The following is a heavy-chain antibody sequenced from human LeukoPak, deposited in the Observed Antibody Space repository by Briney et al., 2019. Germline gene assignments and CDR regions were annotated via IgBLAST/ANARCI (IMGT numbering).Heavy chain of an antibody. CDR3: ARGHRITMVRGVITKYYFDY. D-gene: IGHD3-10*01. Sequence: GASVKVSCKASGYTFTSYDINWVRQATGQGLEWMGWMNPNSGNTGYAQKFQGRVTITRNTSISTAYMELSSLRSEDTAVYYCARGHRITMVRGVITKYYFDYWGQGTLVTVS. CDR2: MNPNSGNT. J-gene: IGHJ4*02. V-gene: IGHV1-8*03. CDR1: GYTFTSYD.